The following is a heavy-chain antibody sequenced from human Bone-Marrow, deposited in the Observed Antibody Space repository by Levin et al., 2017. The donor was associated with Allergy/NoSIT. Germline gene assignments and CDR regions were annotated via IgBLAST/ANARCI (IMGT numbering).Heavy chain of an antibody. V-gene: IGHV1-8*01. Sequence: GESLKISCKASGYTFTSYDINWVRQATGQGLEWMGWMNPNSGNTGYAQKFQGRVTMTRNTSISTAYMELSSLRSEDTAVYYCARPLTHYFDYWGQGTLVTVSS. J-gene: IGHJ4*02. D-gene: IGHD1-14*01. CDR1: GYTFTSYD. CDR2: MNPNSGNT. CDR3: ARPLTHYFDY.